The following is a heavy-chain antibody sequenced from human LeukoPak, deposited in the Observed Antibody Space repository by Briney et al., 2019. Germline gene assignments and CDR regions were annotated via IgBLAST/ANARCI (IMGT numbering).Heavy chain of an antibody. J-gene: IGHJ4*02. CDR3: ATETIGRHYDY. CDR2: IGPTGTDR. D-gene: IGHD1-14*01. CDR1: GFTFSSCG. V-gene: IGHV3-21*01. Sequence: GGSLRLSCAASGFTFSSCGFNWVRQAPGKGLEWVSSIGPTGTDRYYADSVRGRFTISRDNAKNSMYLQMNSLRDEDTAVYYCATETIGRHYDYWGQGTLLTVSS.